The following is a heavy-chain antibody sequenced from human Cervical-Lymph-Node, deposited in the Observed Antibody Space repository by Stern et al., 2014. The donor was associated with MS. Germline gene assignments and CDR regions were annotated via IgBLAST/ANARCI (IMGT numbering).Heavy chain of an antibody. V-gene: IGHV4-59*08. Sequence: VQLVESGPGLVKPSETLSLTCSVSGGSISSYYWNWIRQPPGKGLEWIANVHYSGTPNYNPSLKSRVTILLDTSMNKISLKLTSVTAADTAVYYCAGSGTYYPDYWGQGILVTVSS. D-gene: IGHD3-3*01. J-gene: IGHJ4*02. CDR1: GGSISSYY. CDR2: VHYSGTP. CDR3: AGSGTYYPDY.